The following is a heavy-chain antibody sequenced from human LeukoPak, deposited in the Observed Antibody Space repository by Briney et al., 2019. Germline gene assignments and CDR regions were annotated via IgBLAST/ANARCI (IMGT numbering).Heavy chain of an antibody. CDR3: AREDPGWYCSSTSCYGRAFDI. J-gene: IGHJ3*02. CDR2: IYTSGST. D-gene: IGHD2-2*01. V-gene: IGHV4-4*07. Sequence: SETLSLTCTVSGGSISSYYWSWIRQPAGKGLEWIGRIYTSGSTTYNPSLKSRVTMSVDTSKNQFSLKLSSVTAADTAVYYCAREDPGWYCSSTSCYGRAFDIWGQGTMVTVSS. CDR1: GGSISSYY.